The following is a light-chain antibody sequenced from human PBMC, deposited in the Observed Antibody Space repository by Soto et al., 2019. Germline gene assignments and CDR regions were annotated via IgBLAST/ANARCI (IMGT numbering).Light chain of an antibody. CDR3: QPRGNGPLMYT. J-gene: IGKJ2*01. CDR2: DAS. Sequence: EIVLTQSPATLSLSPGERATLSCRASQSVSSYLAWYQQKPGQAPRLLIYDASNRATGIPARFSGSGSGTDFTRTISRLEPEDFAVYYCQPRGNGPLMYTFGQGTKLEIK. CDR1: QSVSSY. V-gene: IGKV3-11*01.